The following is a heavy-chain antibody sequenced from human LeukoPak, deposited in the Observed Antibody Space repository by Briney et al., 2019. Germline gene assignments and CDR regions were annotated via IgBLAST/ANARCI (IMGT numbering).Heavy chain of an antibody. J-gene: IGHJ4*02. V-gene: IGHV3-30-3*01. CDR1: GFTFSSYA. CDR2: ISYDGSNK. CDR3: ARNGRVTAPLSTPDFDY. Sequence: PGGSLRLSCAASGFTFSSYAMHWVRQAPGKGLEWVAVISYDGSNKYYADSVKGRFTISRDNSKNTLYLQMNSLRAEDTAVYYCARNGRVTAPLSTPDFDYWGQGTLVTVPS. D-gene: IGHD2-21*02.